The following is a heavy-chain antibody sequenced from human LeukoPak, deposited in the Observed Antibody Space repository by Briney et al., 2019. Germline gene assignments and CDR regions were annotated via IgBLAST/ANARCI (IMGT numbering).Heavy chain of an antibody. CDR2: INPNSGGT. CDR3: ARSLSRIFGVVINIYYYYYYMDV. J-gene: IGHJ6*03. V-gene: IGHV1-2*02. D-gene: IGHD3-3*02. Sequence: GASVKVSCKASGYTFTGYYMHWVRQAPGQGLEWMGWINPNSGGTNYAQKFQGRVTMTRDTSISTAYMELSRLRSDDTAVYYCARSLSRIFGVVINIYYYYYYMDVWGKGTTVTVSS. CDR1: GYTFTGYY.